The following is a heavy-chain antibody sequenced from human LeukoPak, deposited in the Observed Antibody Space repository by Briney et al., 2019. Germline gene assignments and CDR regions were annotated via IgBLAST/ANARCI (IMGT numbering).Heavy chain of an antibody. CDR2: ISGSSGVTT. D-gene: IGHD4-17*01. V-gene: IGHV3-23*01. Sequence: GGSLRLSCAASGFTFSSYWMSWVRQAPGKGLEWVSAISGSSGVTTYYADSVKGRFTISRDNSKNTLYLQMNSLRVDDTAVYYCATWRTSVTTFDYWGQGTLVTVSS. CDR3: ATWRTSVTTFDY. J-gene: IGHJ4*02. CDR1: GFTFSSYW.